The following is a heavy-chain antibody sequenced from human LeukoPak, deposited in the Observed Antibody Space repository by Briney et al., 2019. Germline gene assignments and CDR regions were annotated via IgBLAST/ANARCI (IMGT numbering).Heavy chain of an antibody. Sequence: ASVKVSCKASGYNFSRHYMHRVRQAPRQGLAWMGWIKPSNGDTKYEQNFQGRVTMTREPSISTAYMEVSSLRSDDTAVYYCASPPLSSAMYYAHWGQGTLVTVSS. J-gene: IGHJ4*02. D-gene: IGHD1-26*01. CDR1: GYNFSRHY. V-gene: IGHV1-2*02. CDR2: IKPSNGDT. CDR3: ASPPLSSAMYYAH.